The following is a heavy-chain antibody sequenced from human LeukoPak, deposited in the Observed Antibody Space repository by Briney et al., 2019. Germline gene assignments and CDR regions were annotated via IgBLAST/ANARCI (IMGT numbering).Heavy chain of an antibody. D-gene: IGHD3/OR15-3a*01. Sequence: GGSLRLSCAASGFTLSSSEMNWVRQAPGKGLGWVSYISRSGSTISYADSVKGRFTISRDNAKNSVSLQMNSLRAEDTAVYFCARPTWTNYMDVWSKGTAATISS. CDR2: ISRSGSTI. CDR3: ARPTWTNYMDV. J-gene: IGHJ6*03. V-gene: IGHV3-48*03. CDR1: GFTLSSSE.